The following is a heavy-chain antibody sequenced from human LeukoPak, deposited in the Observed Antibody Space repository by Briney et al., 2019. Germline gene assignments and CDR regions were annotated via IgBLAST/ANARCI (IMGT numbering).Heavy chain of an antibody. CDR3: ARQWDYYDSSGYHGYDAFDI. Sequence: GESLKISCKGSGYSFTSYWIGWVRQMPGKGLEWMGIIYPGDSDTRYSPSFQGQVTISADKSISTAYLQWSSLKASDTAMYYCARQWDYYDSSGYHGYDAFDIWGQGTIVTVSS. D-gene: IGHD3-22*01. J-gene: IGHJ3*02. CDR1: GYSFTSYW. CDR2: IYPGDSDT. V-gene: IGHV5-51*01.